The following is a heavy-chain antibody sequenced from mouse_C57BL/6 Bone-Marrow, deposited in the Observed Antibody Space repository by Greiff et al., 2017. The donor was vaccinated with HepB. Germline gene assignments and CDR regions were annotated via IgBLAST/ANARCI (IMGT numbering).Heavy chain of an antibody. Sequence: LVESGAELVRPGASVTLSCKASGYTFTDYEMHWVKQTPVHGLEWIGAIDPETGGTAYNQKFKGKAILTADKSSSTAYMELRSLTSEDSAVYYCTRRITLYFDYWGQGTTLTVSS. J-gene: IGHJ2*01. D-gene: IGHD1-1*01. CDR1: GYTFTDYE. CDR3: TRRITLYFDY. CDR2: IDPETGGT. V-gene: IGHV1-15*01.